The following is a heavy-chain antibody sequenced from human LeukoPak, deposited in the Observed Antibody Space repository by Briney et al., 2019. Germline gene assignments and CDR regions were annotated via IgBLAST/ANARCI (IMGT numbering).Heavy chain of an antibody. D-gene: IGHD6-13*01. V-gene: IGHV1-46*01. CDR1: GYTFTYYY. Sequence: ASGKVPCKASGYTFTYYYIHWVRQAPGQGLEWMGIINPSGGSNMYAQKFQGRVIMTRDTDTSTVYMELSSLSSEDTAVYCCESGDFLEAAAHYYFDYWGQGILVTVSS. J-gene: IGHJ4*02. CDR2: INPSGGSN. CDR3: ESGDFLEAAAHYYFDY.